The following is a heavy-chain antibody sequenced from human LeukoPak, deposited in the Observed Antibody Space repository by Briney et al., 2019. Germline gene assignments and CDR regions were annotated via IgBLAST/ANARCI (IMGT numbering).Heavy chain of an antibody. J-gene: IGHJ4*02. D-gene: IGHD3-3*01. V-gene: IGHV1-69*05. CDR1: GGTFSSYA. CDR2: IIPSFGTP. Sequence: SVKVSCKASGGTFSSYAISWVRQAPGQGLEWMGEIIPSFGTPNYAQKFQGKVTIATDESTSTAYMELSSLRSEDTAVYYCARVAQRVRFGVVITPFDYWGQGTLVTVSS. CDR3: ARVAQRVRFGVVITPFDY.